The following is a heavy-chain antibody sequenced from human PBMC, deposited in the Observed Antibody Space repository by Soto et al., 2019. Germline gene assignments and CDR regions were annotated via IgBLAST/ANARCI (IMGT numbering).Heavy chain of an antibody. J-gene: IGHJ6*02. CDR3: ARPGKGTTVVTTDYYYYGMDV. CDR2: IIPIFGTA. V-gene: IGHV1-69*12. CDR1: GGTFSSYA. Sequence: QVPLVQSGAEVKKPGSSVKVSCKASGGTFSSYAISWVRQAPGQGLEWMGGIIPIFGTANYAQKFQGRVTITADESTSTAYMELSSLRSEDTAVYYCARPGKGTTVVTTDYYYYGMDVWGQGTTVTVSS. D-gene: IGHD4-17*01.